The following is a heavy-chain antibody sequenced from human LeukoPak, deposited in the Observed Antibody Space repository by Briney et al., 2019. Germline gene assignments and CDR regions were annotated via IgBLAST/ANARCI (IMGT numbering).Heavy chain of an antibody. D-gene: IGHD5-18*01. V-gene: IGHV1-46*01. J-gene: IGHJ3*02. CDR1: GYTFTSYY. CDR3: ARAHGGYTQSGYAFDI. CDR2: INPSGGST. Sequence: ASVKVSCKASGYTFTSYYMHWVRQAPGQGLEWMGIINPSGGSTSYAQKFQGRVTMTRDMSTSTVYMELSSLRSEDTAVYYCARAHGGYTQSGYAFDIWGQGTMVTVSS.